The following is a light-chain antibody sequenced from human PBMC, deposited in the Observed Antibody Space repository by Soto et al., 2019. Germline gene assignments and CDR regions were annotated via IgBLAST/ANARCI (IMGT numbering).Light chain of an antibody. Sequence: IVMTQSPLSLPVTPGEAASISCRSIQSLLHSNGYYYLEWYLQKPGQSPQLLIYLGSNRASGVPDRISGSGSGTDYTLEISRVEAEDVGVYYCMQALQTPPTFGQGTKVDI. V-gene: IGKV2-28*01. J-gene: IGKJ1*01. CDR1: QSLLHSNGYYY. CDR2: LGS. CDR3: MQALQTPPT.